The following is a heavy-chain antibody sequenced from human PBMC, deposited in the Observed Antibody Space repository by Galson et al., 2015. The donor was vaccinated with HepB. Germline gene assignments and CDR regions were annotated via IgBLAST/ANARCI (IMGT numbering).Heavy chain of an antibody. CDR2: IKSEDEGGET. Sequence: SLRLSCAASGYTFNYAWMNWVRQAPGKGLEWVGRIKSEDEGGETIYAAPVKGRFTISRDDSKNTLYLQMNSLTTEDTAVYHCVTSLWFGYGNTIVATDYWGQGTLVTVSS. V-gene: IGHV3-15*01. CDR3: VTSLWFGYGNTIVATDY. D-gene: IGHD3-10*01. J-gene: IGHJ4*02. CDR1: GYTFNYAW.